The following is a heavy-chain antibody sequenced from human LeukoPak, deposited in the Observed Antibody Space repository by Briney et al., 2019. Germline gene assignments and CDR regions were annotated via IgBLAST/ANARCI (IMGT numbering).Heavy chain of an antibody. Sequence: SETLSLTCTVSGVSINSSNSYWGWIRQPPGKGLEWIGSIYYTGNTYYNASLKSRVTISIDTSKNQFSLNLTSVTAADTAVYYCARRRLLYFDDPWGQGTLVTISS. CDR1: GVSINSSNSY. CDR3: ARRRLLYFDDP. CDR2: IYYTGNT. V-gene: IGHV4-39*01. D-gene: IGHD3-3*01. J-gene: IGHJ5*02.